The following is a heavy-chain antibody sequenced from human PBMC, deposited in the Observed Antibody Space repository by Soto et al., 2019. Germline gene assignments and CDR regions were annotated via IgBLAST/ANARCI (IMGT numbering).Heavy chain of an antibody. CDR1: GYSFTTYG. V-gene: IGHV1-2*02. CDR3: ARNYYDSSDRDYLDY. CDR2: INPITGGT. Sequence: ASVKVSCKASGYSFTTYGIFWVRQAPGQGLEWMGWINPITGGTNYAPKFQGRVTMTRDTSITTAYMELSRLRSDDTAVYYCARNYYDSSDRDYLDYWGQGTPVTVSS. D-gene: IGHD3-22*01. J-gene: IGHJ4*02.